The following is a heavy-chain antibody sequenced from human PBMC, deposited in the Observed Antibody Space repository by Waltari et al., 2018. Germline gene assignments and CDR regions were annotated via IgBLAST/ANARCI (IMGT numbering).Heavy chain of an antibody. D-gene: IGHD6-13*01. Sequence: QVQLVESGGGVVQPGRSLRLSCAASGFTFSSYGMHWVRQAPGKGLEWVAVIWYDGSNKYYADSVKGRFTISRDNSKNTLYLQMNSLRAEDTAMYYCAKAADEDWYFDLWGRGTLVTVSS. J-gene: IGHJ2*01. V-gene: IGHV3-30*18. CDR1: GFTFSSYG. CDR3: AKAADEDWYFDL. CDR2: IWYDGSNK.